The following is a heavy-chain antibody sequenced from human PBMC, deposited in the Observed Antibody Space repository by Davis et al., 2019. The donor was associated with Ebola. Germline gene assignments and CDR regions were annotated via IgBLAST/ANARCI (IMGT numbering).Heavy chain of an antibody. J-gene: IGHJ5*02. D-gene: IGHD2-2*02. V-gene: IGHV1-3*01. CDR2: INAGNGNT. Sequence: ASVKVSCKASGYTFTSYAMHWVRQAPGQRLEWMGWINAGNGNTKYSQKFQGRVTITRDTSASTAYIELSSLRSEDTAVYYCARDRFGEYCSSTSCYTFWFDPWGQGTLVTVSS. CDR3: ARDRFGEYCSSTSCYTFWFDP. CDR1: GYTFTSYA.